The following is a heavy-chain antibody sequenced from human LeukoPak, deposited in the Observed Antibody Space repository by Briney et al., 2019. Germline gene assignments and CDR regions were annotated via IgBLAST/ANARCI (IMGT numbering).Heavy chain of an antibody. Sequence: SVKVSCKASGGTFSSYAISWVRQAPGQGLEWMGRIIPIFGTANYAQKFQGRVTITTDESTNTAYMELSSLRSEDTAVYYCARVDYYDRPDYWGQGTLVTVSS. J-gene: IGHJ4*02. V-gene: IGHV1-69*05. CDR1: GGTFSSYA. D-gene: IGHD3-22*01. CDR2: IIPIFGTA. CDR3: ARVDYYDRPDY.